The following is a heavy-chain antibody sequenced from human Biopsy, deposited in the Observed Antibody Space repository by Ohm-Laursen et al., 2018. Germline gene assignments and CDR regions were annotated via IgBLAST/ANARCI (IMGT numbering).Heavy chain of an antibody. CDR1: GGMFNSYT. CDR3: ARGLGGYDYWYFDL. Sequence: SVKVSCKASGGMFNSYTINWLRQAPGQGLQWMGGIMSLYNTTNYAQKFWDRITVTADKSTNTVYMTLSSLTSEDTAVYFCARGLGGYDYWYFDLWGRCTLVIVSS. CDR2: IMSLYNTT. D-gene: IGHD5-12*01. V-gene: IGHV1-69*06. J-gene: IGHJ2*01.